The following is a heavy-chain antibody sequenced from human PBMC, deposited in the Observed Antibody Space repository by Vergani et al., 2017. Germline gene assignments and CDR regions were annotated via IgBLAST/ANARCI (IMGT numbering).Heavy chain of an antibody. CDR1: GGSFSGYY. CDR3: ARGSVYCSGGSCYSWFDP. Sequence: QVQLQQWGAGLLKPSETLSLTCAVYGGSFSGYYWSWIRQPPGKGLEWIGEINHSGSTNYNPSLKSRVTISVDTSKNQFSLKLSSVTAADTAVYYWARGSVYCSGGSCYSWFDPWGQGTLVTVSS. CDR2: INHSGST. J-gene: IGHJ5*02. V-gene: IGHV4-34*01. D-gene: IGHD2-15*01.